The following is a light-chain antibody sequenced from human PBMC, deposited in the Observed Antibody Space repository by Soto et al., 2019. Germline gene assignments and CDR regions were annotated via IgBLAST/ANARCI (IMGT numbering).Light chain of an antibody. J-gene: IGKJ2*01. CDR2: AAA. CDR1: QGISSY. CDR3: QQHLSYSYT. Sequence: AIRMTQSPSSFSASTGDRVTITCRASQGISSYLAWYQQKPGKAPKLLIYAAATLQRGAPSRFSASGSGTDFTLTISRLQSEDFASYYCQQHLSYSYTFGQETKQEI. V-gene: IGKV1-8*01.